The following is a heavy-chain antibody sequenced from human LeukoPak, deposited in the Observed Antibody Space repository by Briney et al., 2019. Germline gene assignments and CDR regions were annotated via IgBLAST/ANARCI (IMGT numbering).Heavy chain of an antibody. V-gene: IGHV4-34*01. J-gene: IGHJ6*03. CDR1: GGSFSGYY. CDR2: INHSGST. D-gene: IGHD2-2*02. CDR3: ARETVPAAINLSYHYYMDV. Sequence: PSETLSLTCAVYGGSFSGYYWSWIRQPPGKGLEWIGEINHSGSTNYNPSLKSRVTISVDTSKNQFSLKLSSVTAADTAVYYCARETVPAAINLSYHYYMDVWGKGTTVTVSS.